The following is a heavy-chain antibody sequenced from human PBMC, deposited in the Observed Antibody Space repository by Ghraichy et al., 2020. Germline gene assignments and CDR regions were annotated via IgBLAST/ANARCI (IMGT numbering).Heavy chain of an antibody. CDR1: GGSFSGYY. J-gene: IGHJ6*02. CDR2: INHSGST. CDR3: ARVGMRHTADHTVTTVYGMDV. Sequence: SETLSLTCAVYGGSFSGYYWSWIRQPPGKGLEWIGEINHSGSTNYNPSLKSRVTISVDTSKNQFSLKLSSVTAADTAVYYCARVGMRHTADHTVTTVYGMDVWGQGTTVTVSS. D-gene: IGHD4-17*01. V-gene: IGHV4-34*01.